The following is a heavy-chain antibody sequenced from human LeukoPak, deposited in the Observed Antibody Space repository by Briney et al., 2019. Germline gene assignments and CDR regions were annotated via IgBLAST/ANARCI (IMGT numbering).Heavy chain of an antibody. V-gene: IGHV4-30-4*01. Sequence: PSETLSLTCTVSGGSISSGDYYWSWIRQPPGKGLEWIGYIYYSGSTYYNPSLKSRVTISVDTSKNQFSLKPSSVTAADTAVYYCARDGPLIYSSSPTGYYGMDVWGQGTTVTVSS. CDR1: GGSISSGDYY. CDR2: IYYSGST. CDR3: ARDGPLIYSSSPTGYYGMDV. J-gene: IGHJ6*02. D-gene: IGHD6-13*01.